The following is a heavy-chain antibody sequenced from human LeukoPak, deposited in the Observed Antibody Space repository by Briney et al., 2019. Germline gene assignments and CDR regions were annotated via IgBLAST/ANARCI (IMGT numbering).Heavy chain of an antibody. CDR3: ARELIGGFWSGFFDY. V-gene: IGHV1-69*13. Sequence: GASVKVSCKASGGTFSSYAISWVRQAPGQGLEWMGGIIPIFGTANYAQKFQGRVTITADESTSTAYMELSSLRSEDTAVYYCARELIGGFWSGFFDYWGQGTLVTVSS. CDR1: GGTFSSYA. D-gene: IGHD3-3*01. J-gene: IGHJ4*02. CDR2: IIPIFGTA.